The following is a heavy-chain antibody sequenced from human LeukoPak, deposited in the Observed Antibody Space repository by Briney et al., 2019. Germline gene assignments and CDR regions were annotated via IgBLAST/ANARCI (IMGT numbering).Heavy chain of an antibody. CDR2: IYYSGST. CDR3: ARHKEDFHDSCGPNFWYFDL. CDR1: GDSIKSDSYY. V-gene: IGHV4-39*01. J-gene: IGHJ2*01. Sequence: SETLSLTCTVSGDSIKSDSYYWGWIRQPPGKGLEWIGTIYYSGSTYYNPSLKSRVTISVDTSKNQFSVKLSSVTAADTALYYCARHKEDFHDSCGPNFWYFDLWGRGTLVTVSS. D-gene: IGHD3-22*01.